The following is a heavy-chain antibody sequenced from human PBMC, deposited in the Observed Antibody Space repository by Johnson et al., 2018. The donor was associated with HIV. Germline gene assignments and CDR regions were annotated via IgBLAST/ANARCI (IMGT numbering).Heavy chain of an antibody. CDR2: ISWTSGTI. D-gene: IGHD3-22*01. V-gene: IGHV3-9*01. CDR3: AKVDNYYGGAFDI. Sequence: VQLVESGGGLIQPGGSLRLSCAVSGFTFDDYAMHWVRQAPGQGLEGVSGISWTSGTIGYADSVKGRFTISRDNAKTSRYLQMNRLRTEDTAFYYCAKVDNYYGGAFDIWGQGTMVTVSS. J-gene: IGHJ3*02. CDR1: GFTFDDYA.